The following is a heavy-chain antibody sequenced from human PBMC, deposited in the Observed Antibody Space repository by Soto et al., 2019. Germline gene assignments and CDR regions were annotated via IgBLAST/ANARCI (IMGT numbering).Heavy chain of an antibody. J-gene: IGHJ3*02. CDR2: IKSKTDGGTT. CDR3: YYDSSGFDAFDI. Sequence: GGSLRLSCAASGFTFSNAWMSWVRQAPGKGLEWVGRIKSKTDGGTTDYAAPVKGRFTISRDDSKNTLYLQMNILKTEDTAVYYCYYDSSGFDAFDIWGQGTMVTVSS. CDR1: GFTFSNAW. D-gene: IGHD3-22*01. V-gene: IGHV3-15*01.